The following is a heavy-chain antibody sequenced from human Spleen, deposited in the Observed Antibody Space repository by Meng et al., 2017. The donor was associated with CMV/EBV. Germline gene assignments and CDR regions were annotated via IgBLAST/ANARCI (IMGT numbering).Heavy chain of an antibody. V-gene: IGHV4-31*02. CDR2: IYYSGST. CDR3: ARIVGATDSWFDP. Sequence: VSGGSINSGGYYWNWIRQHPGKGLEWIGYIYYSGSTSYNPSLKTRVTISVDTSKNQFSLKMRSVTAADTAVYYCARIVGATDSWFDPWGQGTLVTSPQ. D-gene: IGHD1-26*01. CDR1: GGSINSGGYY. J-gene: IGHJ5*02.